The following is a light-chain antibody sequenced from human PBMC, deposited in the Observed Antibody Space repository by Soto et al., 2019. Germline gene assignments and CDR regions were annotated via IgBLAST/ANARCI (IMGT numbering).Light chain of an antibody. J-gene: IGKJ1*01. CDR2: ATS. Sequence: ANPSRRASQSIGNYLAWYHQKPGQAPRLLIYATSTLARGIPSRFSGSGSGTDFTLTINSLQSEDFAIYYCQQSNSVPNRFGEGTKVDI. V-gene: IGKV3-15*01. CDR1: QSIGNY. CDR3: QQSNSVPNR.